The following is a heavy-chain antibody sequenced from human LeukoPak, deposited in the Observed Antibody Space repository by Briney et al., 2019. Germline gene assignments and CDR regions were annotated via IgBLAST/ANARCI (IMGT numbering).Heavy chain of an antibody. CDR1: GGSISSYY. CDR2: IYYSGST. D-gene: IGHD3-22*01. CDR3: ARGPKDSSGYYTPFDY. V-gene: IGHV4-59*01. Sequence: KASETLSLTCTVSGGSISSYYWSWIRQPPGKGLEWIGYIYYSGSTNYNPSLKSRVTISVDTSKNQFSLKLSSVTAADTAVYYCARGPKDSSGYYTPFDYWGQGTLVTVSS. J-gene: IGHJ4*02.